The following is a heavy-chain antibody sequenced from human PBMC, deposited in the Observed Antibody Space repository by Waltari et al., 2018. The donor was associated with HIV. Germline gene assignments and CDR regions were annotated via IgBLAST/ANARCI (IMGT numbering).Heavy chain of an antibody. CDR1: GFSLTASRVG. D-gene: IGHD3-22*01. V-gene: IGHV2-5*02. Sequence: QITLRESGPTLVKPTQTLTLTCTFSGFSLTASRVGVGWIRQPPGKALEWRALIYWDDDKRYSPSLKSRLTITNDTSKNQVVLTMTNMDPVETATYYCAHRPGSGGYYVYALDFWGQGTMVTVSS. CDR2: IYWDDDK. J-gene: IGHJ3*01. CDR3: AHRPGSGGYYVYALDF.